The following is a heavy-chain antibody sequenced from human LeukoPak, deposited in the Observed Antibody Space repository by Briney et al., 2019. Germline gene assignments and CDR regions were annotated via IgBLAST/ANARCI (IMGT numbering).Heavy chain of an antibody. J-gene: IGHJ1*01. CDR3: ARAPSEIGGYYPEYFRH. Sequence: GGSLRFSCAASGFTFSSYWMHWVGKPPGKGLVWVSRFKSDGSTNYADSVKGRFTISRDNANNTLSLQMNSLRPEDTGVYYCARAPSEIGGYYPEYFRHWGQGTLVTVSS. CDR1: GFTFSSYW. CDR2: FKSDGST. V-gene: IGHV3-74*01. D-gene: IGHD3-22*01.